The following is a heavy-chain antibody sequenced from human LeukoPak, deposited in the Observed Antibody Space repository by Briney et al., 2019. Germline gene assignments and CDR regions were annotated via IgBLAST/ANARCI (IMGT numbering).Heavy chain of an antibody. Sequence: SETLSLTCAVYGGSFSGYYWSWIRQPPGKGLEWIGEINHSGSTNYNPSLKSRVTISVDTSKNQFSLKLSSVTAADTAVYYCARSAYGGNSLGYWGQGTLVTVSS. D-gene: IGHD4-23*01. CDR1: GGSFSGYY. CDR2: INHSGST. CDR3: ARSAYGGNSLGY. V-gene: IGHV4-34*01. J-gene: IGHJ4*02.